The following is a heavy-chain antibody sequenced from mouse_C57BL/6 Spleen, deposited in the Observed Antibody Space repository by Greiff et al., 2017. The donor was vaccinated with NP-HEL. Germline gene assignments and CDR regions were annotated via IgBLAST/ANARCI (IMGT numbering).Heavy chain of an antibody. V-gene: IGHV1-42*01. CDR1: GYSFTGYY. CDR3: ARDLTTVVATRAMDY. J-gene: IGHJ4*01. D-gene: IGHD1-1*01. CDR2: INPSTGGT. Sequence: VQLQQSGPELVKPGASVKISCKASGYSFTGYYMNWVKQSPEKSLEWIGEINPSTGGTTYNQKFKAKATLTVDKSSSTAYMQLKSLTSEDSAVYYCARDLTTVVATRAMDYWGQGTSVTVSS.